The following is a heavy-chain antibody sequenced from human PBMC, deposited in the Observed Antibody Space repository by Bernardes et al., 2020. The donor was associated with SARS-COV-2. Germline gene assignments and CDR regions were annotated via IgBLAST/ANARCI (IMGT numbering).Heavy chain of an antibody. V-gene: IGHV3-15*01. CDR2: IKGKTDGGTT. CDR1: GFTFNNAW. Sequence: GGSLRLSCAASGFTFNNAWMSWVRQAPGKGLEWVGRIKGKTDGGTTDYAAPVKGRFTISRDNSRTTLYLQMNSLRVDDTAVYFCARELSRKQFGGLDPGGQGTLVTVSS. D-gene: IGHD3-10*01. J-gene: IGHJ5*02. CDR3: ARELSRKQFGGLDP.